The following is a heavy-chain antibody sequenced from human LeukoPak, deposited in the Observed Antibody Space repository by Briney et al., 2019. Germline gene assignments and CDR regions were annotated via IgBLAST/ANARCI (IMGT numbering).Heavy chain of an antibody. Sequence: ASVKVSCKASGYTFTSYGIGWVRQAPGQGLEWMGWISAYNGNTNYAQKLQGRVTMTTDTSTSTAYMELRSLRSDDTAVYYCARDRLFGVPAAIRDWFDPWGQGTLVTVSS. CDR2: ISAYNGNT. J-gene: IGHJ5*02. CDR3: ARDRLFGVPAAIRDWFDP. CDR1: GYTFTSYG. V-gene: IGHV1-18*01. D-gene: IGHD2-2*02.